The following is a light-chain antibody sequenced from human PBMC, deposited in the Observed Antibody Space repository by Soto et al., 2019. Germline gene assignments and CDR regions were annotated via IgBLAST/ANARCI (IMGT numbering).Light chain of an antibody. J-gene: IGLJ1*01. V-gene: IGLV2-14*01. CDR1: SSDVGGYTY. CDR3: SSYTSSSTPYV. CDR2: EVS. Sequence: QSVLTQPASVSGCPGQSITISCTGTSSDVGGYTYVSWYQQHPGKAPELMIYEVSNRPSGVSNRFSGSKSGNTASLTISGLQAEDEADYYCSSYTSSSTPYVFGTGTKVTVL.